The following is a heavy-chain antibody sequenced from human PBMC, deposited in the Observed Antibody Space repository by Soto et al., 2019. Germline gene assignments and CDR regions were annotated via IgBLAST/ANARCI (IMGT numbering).Heavy chain of an antibody. CDR3: ARGPPNYDFWSGYPPSYGMDV. CDR1: GFTFSTYS. J-gene: IGHJ6*02. V-gene: IGHV3-21*01. D-gene: IGHD3-3*01. CDR2: ISSSSSYI. Sequence: GGSLRLSCAASGFTFSTYSMNWVRQTPGKGLEWVSSISSSSSYIYNVDSVKGRFTISRDDAKNSLYLQMSSLRAEDTAVYHCARGPPNYDFWSGYPPSYGMDVWGQGTTVTVSS.